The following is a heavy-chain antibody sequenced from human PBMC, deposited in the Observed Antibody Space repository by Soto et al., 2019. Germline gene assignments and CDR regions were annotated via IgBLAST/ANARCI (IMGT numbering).Heavy chain of an antibody. CDR3: TRVDAYDILTGYYNLDR. V-gene: IGHV4-39*01. D-gene: IGHD3-9*01. J-gene: IGHJ5*02. CDR1: GGSISSSSHY. Sequence: ETLSLTCSVSGGSISSSSHYWGWIRQPPGKGLEWIASMFYSGSTYYNPSLKSRVTMSVDTSKNQFSLNLSSVTAADTAVYYCTRVDAYDILTGYYNLDRGGQGTLVTVSS. CDR2: MFYSGST.